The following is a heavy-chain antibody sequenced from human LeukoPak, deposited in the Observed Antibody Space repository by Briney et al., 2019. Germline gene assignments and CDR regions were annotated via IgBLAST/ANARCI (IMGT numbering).Heavy chain of an antibody. CDR2: IIPIFGTA. CDR3: ARLASYITMVRGVPHYFNY. D-gene: IGHD3-10*01. J-gene: IGHJ4*02. Sequence: SVKVSCKASGGTFSSYAISWVRQAPGQGLEWMGGIIPIFGTANYAQKFQGRVTITADESTSTAYMELSSLRSEDTAVCYCARLASYITMVRGVPHYFNYWGQGTLVTVSS. V-gene: IGHV1-69*13. CDR1: GGTFSSYA.